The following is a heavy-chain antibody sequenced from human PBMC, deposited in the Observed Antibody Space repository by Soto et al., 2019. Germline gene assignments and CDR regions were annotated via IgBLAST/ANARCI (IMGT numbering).Heavy chain of an antibody. V-gene: IGHV1-3*01. J-gene: IGHJ3*02. CDR1: GYTFTSYA. Sequence: ASVKVSCKASGYTFTSYAMHWVRQAPGQRLEWMGWINAGNGNTKYSQKFQGRVTITRDTSASTAYMELSSLRSEDTAVYYGARGPRITGNDAFDIWGQGTMVTVSS. CDR2: INAGNGNT. CDR3: ARGPRITGNDAFDI. D-gene: IGHD1-20*01.